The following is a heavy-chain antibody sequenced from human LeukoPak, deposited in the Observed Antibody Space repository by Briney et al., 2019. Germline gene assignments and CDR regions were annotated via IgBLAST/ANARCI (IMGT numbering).Heavy chain of an antibody. CDR3: AKLAAAGTAHYYFDY. CDR2: INPSGGST. CDR1: GYAFTSYH. V-gene: IGHV1-46*01. J-gene: IGHJ4*02. Sequence: ASVKVSCKASGYAFTSYHMHWVRQAPGQGLEIMGIINPSGGSTTYAQKFQGRVTMTRDTSTSTVYMELSSLRSEDTAVYYCAKLAAAGTAHYYFDYWGQGTLVTVSS. D-gene: IGHD6-13*01.